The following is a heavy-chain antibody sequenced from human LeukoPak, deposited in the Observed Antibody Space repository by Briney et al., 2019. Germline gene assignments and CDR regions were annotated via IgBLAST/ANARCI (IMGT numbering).Heavy chain of an antibody. J-gene: IGHJ4*02. CDR1: GFTVSSNY. CDR2: IYSGGST. D-gene: IGHD1/OR15-1a*01. V-gene: IGHV3-53*01. Sequence: PGGSLRLSCAASGFTVSSNYMSWVRQAPGKGLEWVSVIYSGGSTYYADSVKGRFTISRDNSKNTLYLQMNSLRAEDTAVYYCARDPVEHVLDYWGQGTLVTVSS. CDR3: ARDPVEHVLDY.